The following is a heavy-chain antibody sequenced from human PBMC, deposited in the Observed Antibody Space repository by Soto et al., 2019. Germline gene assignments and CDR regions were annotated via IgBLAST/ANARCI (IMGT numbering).Heavy chain of an antibody. V-gene: IGHV4-59*12. Sequence: PSETLSLTCTVSGGSISSYYWSWIRQPPGKGLEWIGEIYHSGSTNYNPSLKSRVTISVDKSKNQFSLKLSSVTAADTAVYYCARVAVDGTRVEDWGQGTLVTVAS. CDR3: ARVAVDGTRVED. CDR1: GGSISSYY. J-gene: IGHJ4*02. D-gene: IGHD6-19*01. CDR2: IYHSGST.